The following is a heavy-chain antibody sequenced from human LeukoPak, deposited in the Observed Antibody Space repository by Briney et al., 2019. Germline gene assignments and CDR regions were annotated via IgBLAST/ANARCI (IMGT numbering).Heavy chain of an antibody. CDR3: ARDIGARYYYYCMDV. CDR2: ISYDGSNK. D-gene: IGHD3-16*01. V-gene: IGHV3-30-3*01. CDR1: GFTFSSYA. J-gene: IGHJ6*02. Sequence: GRSLRLSCAASGFTFSSYAMYCVRQTPGKGLEWVAVISYDGSNKYYADSAKGRFTISRDNSKNTLYLQMNSLRAEDTAVYYCARDIGARYYYYCMDVWGQGTTVTVSS.